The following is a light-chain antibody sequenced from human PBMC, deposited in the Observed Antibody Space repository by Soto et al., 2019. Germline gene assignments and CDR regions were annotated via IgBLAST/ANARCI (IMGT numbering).Light chain of an antibody. V-gene: IGKV3-15*01. Sequence: EIVMTQSPATLSVSPGERVTLSCRASESLFGFLAWYQHEPGQASRLLIYGVSTKATGVPARFSGSGSATDFTLTITSLQSDDSAVYYCQSYNDWPFAFGQGTKLEI. CDR2: GVS. CDR3: QSYNDWPFA. J-gene: IGKJ2*01. CDR1: ESLFGF.